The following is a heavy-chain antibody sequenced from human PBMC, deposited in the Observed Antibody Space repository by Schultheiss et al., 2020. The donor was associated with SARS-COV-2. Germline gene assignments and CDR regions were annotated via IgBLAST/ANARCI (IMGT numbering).Heavy chain of an antibody. D-gene: IGHD3-3*01. CDR2: IYPGDSDT. V-gene: IGHV5-51*01. CDR1: GYSFTSYW. J-gene: IGHJ4*02. Sequence: GGSLRLSCKGSGYSFTSYWNGWVRQMPGKGLEWMGIIYPGDSDTRYSPSFQGQVTISADKSISTAYLQWSSLKASDTAMYYCARLEGSRITIFGVVTVPADYWGQGTLVTVSS. CDR3: ARLEGSRITIFGVVTVPADY.